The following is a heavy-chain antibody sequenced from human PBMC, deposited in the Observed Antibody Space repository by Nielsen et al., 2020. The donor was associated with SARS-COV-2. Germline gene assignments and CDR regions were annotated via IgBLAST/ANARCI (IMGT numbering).Heavy chain of an antibody. V-gene: IGHV4-39*02. J-gene: IGHJ3*02. Sequence: SETLSLTCTVSGGSLSSRNYYWGWIRQPPGKGLEWIGTIYYSGSVSYSPSLRSRVTISVDTSKKHFSLKLTSVTAADTAVYLCARGDIAVVPAAMFRGDDAFDIWGQGTMVRVSS. D-gene: IGHD2-2*01. CDR1: GGSLSSRNYY. CDR2: IYYSGSV. CDR3: ARGDIAVVPAAMFRGDDAFDI.